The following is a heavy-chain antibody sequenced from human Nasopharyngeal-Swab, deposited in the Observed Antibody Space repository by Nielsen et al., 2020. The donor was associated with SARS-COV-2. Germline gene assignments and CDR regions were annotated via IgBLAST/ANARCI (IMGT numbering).Heavy chain of an antibody. D-gene: IGHD3-3*01. J-gene: IGHJ6*02. CDR2: ISSSSSYI. Sequence: GESLKISCAASGFTFNNYNFNWVRQAPGKGLEWGSSISSSSSYIYYADSVKGRFTISRDNAKNSLYLQMNSLRAEDTAVYYCARDGLDYDFWSASFMDVWGQGTTVTVSS. CDR1: GFTFNNYN. CDR3: ARDGLDYDFWSASFMDV. V-gene: IGHV3-21*01.